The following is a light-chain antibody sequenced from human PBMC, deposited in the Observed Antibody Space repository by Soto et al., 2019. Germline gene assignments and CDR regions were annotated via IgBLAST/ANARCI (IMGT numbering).Light chain of an antibody. CDR2: GAS. V-gene: IGKV3D-20*02. CDR3: QQRSNWPGT. J-gene: IGKJ1*01. Sequence: EIVLTQSPGTLSLSPGERATLSFRASQTVTSASLAWYRQSPGQAPRLLIYGASLRATGIPGRFSGSGSGTDFTLTISSLEVKDFAVYYCQQRSNWPGTFGQGTKVDIK. CDR1: QTVTSAS.